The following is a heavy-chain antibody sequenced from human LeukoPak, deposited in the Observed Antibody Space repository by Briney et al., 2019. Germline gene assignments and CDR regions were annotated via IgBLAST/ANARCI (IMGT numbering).Heavy chain of an antibody. Sequence: GGSLRLSCTASGFRFSDHYMEWVRQAPGKGLEWIGRARNKPDSYTTEYAASVKGRFIISRDDSRNSLYLQMNSLKTEDTAVYYCATHAGMAAAGRVFDSWGRGTLVTVSS. CDR1: GFRFSDHY. CDR3: ATHAGMAAAGRVFDS. CDR2: ARNKPDSYTT. V-gene: IGHV3-72*01. D-gene: IGHD6-13*01. J-gene: IGHJ4*02.